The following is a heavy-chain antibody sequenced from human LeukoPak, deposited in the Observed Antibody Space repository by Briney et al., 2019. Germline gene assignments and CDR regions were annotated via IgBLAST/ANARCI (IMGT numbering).Heavy chain of an antibody. V-gene: IGHV4-39*07. CDR1: GGSISSSSYY. J-gene: IGHJ5*02. Sequence: PSETLSLTCTVSGGSISSSSYYWGWIRQPPGKGLEWIGSIYYSGSTYYNPSLKSRVTISVDTSKNQFFLNVTSVTVADTAIYYCARSSLLAAVATPSWFDPWGQGTLVSVSS. D-gene: IGHD6-13*01. CDR3: ARSSLLAAVATPSWFDP. CDR2: IYYSGST.